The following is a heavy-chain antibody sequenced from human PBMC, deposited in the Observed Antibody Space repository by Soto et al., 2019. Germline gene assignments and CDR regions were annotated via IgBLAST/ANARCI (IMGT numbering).Heavy chain of an antibody. D-gene: IGHD2-15*01. V-gene: IGHV4-30-4*01. Sequence: QVQLQESGPGLVKPSQTLSLTCTVSGGSISSGDYYWSWIRQPPGKVLEWIGYIYYSGSTYYNPSLKSRVTISVDTSKNQFSLKLSSVTAADTAVYYCARERIGYCSGRSCFPEEDAFDIWGQGTMVTVSS. CDR1: GGSISSGDYY. J-gene: IGHJ3*02. CDR3: ARERIGYCSGRSCFPEEDAFDI. CDR2: IYYSGST.